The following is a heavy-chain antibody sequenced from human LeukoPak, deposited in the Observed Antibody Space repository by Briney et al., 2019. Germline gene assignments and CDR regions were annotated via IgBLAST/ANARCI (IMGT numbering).Heavy chain of an antibody. Sequence: GGSLRLSCAASGFTFSSYWMHWVRQAPGKGLVWISGINTDGSTTSYADSVKGRFTISRDNSKNTLYLQMNSLRAEDTAVYYCARVRASAYFDYWGQGTLVTVSS. CDR1: GFTFSSYW. CDR3: ARVRASAYFDY. J-gene: IGHJ4*02. V-gene: IGHV3-74*01. CDR2: INTDGSTT.